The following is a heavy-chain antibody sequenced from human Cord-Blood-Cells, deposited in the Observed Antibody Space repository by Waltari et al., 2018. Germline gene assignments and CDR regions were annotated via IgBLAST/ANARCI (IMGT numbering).Heavy chain of an antibody. CDR1: GGSFGGYY. CDR3: ARDVGAGDY. D-gene: IGHD1-26*01. CDR2: MNHSEST. Sequence: QVQLQQWGAGLLKPSESLSLTCTVDGGSFGGYYWSWISTPPGKGLEWIGEMNHSESTNYNPSLKGRVTVSVDTSKNQFSLKLSSVTAADTAVYYCARDVGAGDYWGQGTLVTVSS. V-gene: IGHV4-34*01. J-gene: IGHJ4*02.